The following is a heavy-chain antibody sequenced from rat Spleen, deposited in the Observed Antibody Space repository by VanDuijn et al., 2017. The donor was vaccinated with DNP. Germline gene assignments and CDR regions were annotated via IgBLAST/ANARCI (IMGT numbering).Heavy chain of an antibody. D-gene: IGHD1-4*01. Sequence: EVQLVESGGGLVQPGRSLKFSCAASGFTFSDYAMAWVRQAPKKGLEWVASIKTDGGTTHYPDSVRGRFTISRDNAKSTLYLQMDSLRSEDTATYYCAGRPPPTRGPFDYWGQGVTVTVSS. CDR2: IKTDGGTT. CDR1: GFTFSDYA. CDR3: AGRPPPTRGPFDY. J-gene: IGHJ2*01. V-gene: IGHV5-17*01.